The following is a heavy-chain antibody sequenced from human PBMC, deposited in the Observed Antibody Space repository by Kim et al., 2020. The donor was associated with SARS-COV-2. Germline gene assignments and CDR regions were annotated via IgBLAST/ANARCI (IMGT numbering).Heavy chain of an antibody. Sequence: GGSLRLSCAASGFTFDDYGMIWVRQAPGKGLEWVSAISDSGGHTYYADSMKGRFTISRDNSKNTLYLQINSLRADDTAVYYCAKSPIRVGLLPGFWGQGTLVTVSS. V-gene: IGHV3-23*01. D-gene: IGHD1-26*01. J-gene: IGHJ4*02. CDR1: GFTFDDYG. CDR2: ISDSGGHT. CDR3: AKSPIRVGLLPGF.